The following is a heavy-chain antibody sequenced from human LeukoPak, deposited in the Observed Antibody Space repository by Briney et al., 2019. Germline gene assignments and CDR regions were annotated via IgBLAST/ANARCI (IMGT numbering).Heavy chain of an antibody. D-gene: IGHD3-16*02. Sequence: GGSLRLSCAASGFTVSSNHMSWVRQAPGKGLEWVSIIFSGGTTNYADSVKGRFTISRDNSKNSLYLHMNSLRPEDTAVYYCARASSRTFDIWGQGTMVTVSS. J-gene: IGHJ3*02. CDR1: GFTVSSNH. CDR2: IFSGGTT. V-gene: IGHV3-66*01. CDR3: ARASSRTFDI.